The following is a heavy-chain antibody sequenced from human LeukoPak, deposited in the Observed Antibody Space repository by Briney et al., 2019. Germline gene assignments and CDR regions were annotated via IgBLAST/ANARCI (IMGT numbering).Heavy chain of an antibody. V-gene: IGHV3-23*01. J-gene: IGHJ4*02. CDR3: ARVAGGVNDY. CDR2: ISGRGIST. Sequence: GGSLRLSCAASGFTFSSYAMSWVRQAPGKGLEWVSAISGRGISTYYADSVKGRFTISRDNAKNSLYLQMNSLRAEDTAVYYCARVAGGVNDYWGQGTLVTVSS. CDR1: GFTFSSYA. D-gene: IGHD3-16*01.